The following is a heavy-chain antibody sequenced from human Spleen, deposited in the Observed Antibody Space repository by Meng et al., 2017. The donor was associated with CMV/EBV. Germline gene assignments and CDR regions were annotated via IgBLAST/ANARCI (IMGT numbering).Heavy chain of an antibody. Sequence: GESLKISCAASEFTFSSYGMNWVRQAPGKGLEWVSVVYNSGNTHYLDSVKGRFTISRDNAKNSLYLQMNSLRAEDTAVYYCARDTTTVVTRVDYWGQGTLVTVSS. J-gene: IGHJ4*02. D-gene: IGHD4-23*01. CDR1: EFTFSSYG. V-gene: IGHV3-48*03. CDR3: ARDTTTVVTRVDY. CDR2: VYNSGNT.